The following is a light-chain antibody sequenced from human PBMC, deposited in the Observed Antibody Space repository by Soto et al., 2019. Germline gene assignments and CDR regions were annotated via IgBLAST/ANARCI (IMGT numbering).Light chain of an antibody. CDR2: GNN. CDR1: SSNIGAGHD. V-gene: IGLV1-40*01. J-gene: IGLJ1*01. CDR3: QSYDSSLSGGV. Sequence: QSVLTQPPPVSGAPGQRLTISCTGSSSNIGAGHDVPWYQQLPGTAPKLVIFGNNNRPSGVPDRFSGSKSGVSASLAISGLLAEDEADYYCQSYDSSLSGGVFGTGNKVPVL.